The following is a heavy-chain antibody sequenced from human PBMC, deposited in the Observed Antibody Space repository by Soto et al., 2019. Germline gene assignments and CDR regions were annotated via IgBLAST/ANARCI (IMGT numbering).Heavy chain of an antibody. CDR1: GYTFTSYA. D-gene: IGHD2-2*02. V-gene: IGHV7-4-1*01. J-gene: IGHJ6*02. Sequence: ASGKVSCKASGYTFTSYAMNWVRQAPGQGLEWMGCINTNTGNPTYAQGFTGRFVFSLDTSVSTAYLQICSLKAEDTAVYYCAIDTSVIDYYCMDVWGQGTTVTVYS. CDR3: AIDTSVIDYYCMDV. CDR2: INTNTGNP.